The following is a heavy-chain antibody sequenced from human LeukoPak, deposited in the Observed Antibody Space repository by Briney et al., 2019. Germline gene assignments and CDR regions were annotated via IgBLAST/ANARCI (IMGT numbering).Heavy chain of an antibody. J-gene: IGHJ4*02. D-gene: IGHD1-26*01. CDR1: GGSVSDYY. V-gene: IGHV4-59*02. CDR2: IYYTGST. CDR3: ARSGSYYLNFDY. Sequence: SETLSLTCTVSGGSVSDYYWSWIRQSPGKGLEWIGYIYYTGSTSYNPSLRSRVTMSADTSKNQFSLKLSSVTAADTAVYYCARSGSYYLNFDYWGQGTLVTVSS.